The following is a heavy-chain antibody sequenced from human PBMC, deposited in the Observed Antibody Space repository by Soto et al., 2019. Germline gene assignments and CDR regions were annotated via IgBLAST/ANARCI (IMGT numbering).Heavy chain of an antibody. CDR1: GVTFSRYA. J-gene: IGHJ5*02. V-gene: IGHV3-23*01. CDR2: ISGSGGST. Sequence: GGSLRLSCAASGVTFSRYAMSWVRQAPGKGLEWVSAISGSGGSTYYADSVKGLFTISRDNSKNTLYLQMNSLRAEDTAVYYCANDLYCYDSIGYYSICFDPWGQGPLGTVSS. CDR3: ANDLYCYDSIGYYSICFDP. D-gene: IGHD3-22*01.